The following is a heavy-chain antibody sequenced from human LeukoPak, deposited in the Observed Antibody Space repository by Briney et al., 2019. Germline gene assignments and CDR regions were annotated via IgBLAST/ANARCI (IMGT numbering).Heavy chain of an antibody. V-gene: IGHV1-2*02. CDR3: ARGASGVYTVTTSWFDP. CDR1: GYTFTGYY. J-gene: IGHJ5*02. D-gene: IGHD4-17*01. CDR2: INPNSGGT. Sequence: ASVKVSCKASGYTFTGYYMHWVRQAPGQGLEWMGWINPNSGGTNYAQKFQGRVTMTRDTSISTAYMELSRLRSDDTAVYYCARGASGVYTVTTSWFDPWGQGTLVAVSS.